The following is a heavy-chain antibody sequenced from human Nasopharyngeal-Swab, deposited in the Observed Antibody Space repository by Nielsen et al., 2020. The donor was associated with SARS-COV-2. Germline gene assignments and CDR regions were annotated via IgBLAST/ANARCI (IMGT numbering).Heavy chain of an antibody. D-gene: IGHD4-11*01. J-gene: IGHJ4*02. CDR3: ARNYGKYDY. V-gene: IGHV4-34*01. CDR1: GGSFSGYY. Sequence: SETLSLTCAVYGGSFSGYYWSWIRQPPGKGLEWIGEINHSGSTNYNPSLKSRVTISVDKSKNQFSLKLSSVTAADTAVYYCARNYGKYDYWGQGTLVTVSS. CDR2: INHSGST.